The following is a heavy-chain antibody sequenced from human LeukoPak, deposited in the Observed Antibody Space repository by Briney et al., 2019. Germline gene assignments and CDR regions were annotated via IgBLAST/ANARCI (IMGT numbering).Heavy chain of an antibody. D-gene: IGHD6-13*01. V-gene: IGHV4-34*01. CDR1: GGSFSGYY. J-gene: IGHJ6*03. CDR2: INHSGST. CDR3: ARGAQLVMGFYYYYYMDV. Sequence: SETLSLTCAVYGGSFSGYYWSWIRQPPGKGLEWIGEINHSGSTNYNPSLKSRVTISVDTSKNQFSLKLSSVTAADTAVYYCARGAQLVMGFYYYYYMDVWGKGTTVTVSS.